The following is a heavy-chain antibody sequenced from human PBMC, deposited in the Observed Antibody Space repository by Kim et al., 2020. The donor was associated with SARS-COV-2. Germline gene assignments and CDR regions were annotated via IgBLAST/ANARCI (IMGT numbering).Heavy chain of an antibody. J-gene: IGHJ3*02. CDR2: INQDGSAK. CDR3: ARDLSGSKDAFDI. V-gene: IGHV3-7*03. CDR1: GLTVNNYW. Sequence: GGSLRLSCAASGLTVNNYWMSWVRQAPGEGLECVANINQDGSAKYYVGSVKGRFTVSRDNAENSLYLQMSGLRAEDTAVYYCARDLSGSKDAFDIWGQGTVLTVSS. D-gene: IGHD1-26*01.